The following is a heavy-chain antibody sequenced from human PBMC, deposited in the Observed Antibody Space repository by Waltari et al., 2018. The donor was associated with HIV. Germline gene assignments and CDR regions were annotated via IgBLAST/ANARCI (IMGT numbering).Heavy chain of an antibody. CDR3: ARHYYYDSSGYLLWYFDL. Sequence: QVQLQESGPGLVKPSETLSLPCTVSVGPITSLHWSWIRQPPGQGLEWIGYIYYSGSTNYNPSLKSRVTISVDTSKNQFSLKLSSVTAADTAVYYCARHYYYDSSGYLLWYFDLWGRGTLVTVSS. J-gene: IGHJ2*01. D-gene: IGHD3-22*01. CDR2: IYYSGST. CDR1: VGPITSLH. V-gene: IGHV4-59*08.